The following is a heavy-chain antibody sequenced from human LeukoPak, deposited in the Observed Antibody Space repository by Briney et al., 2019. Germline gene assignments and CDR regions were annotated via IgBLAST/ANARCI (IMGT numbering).Heavy chain of an antibody. CDR1: GFTFSNAW. D-gene: IGHD1-26*01. J-gene: IGHJ6*03. CDR2: IKSKTDGGTT. CDR3: TTDAWELRHGDYYYYMDV. Sequence: TGGSLRLSCAASGFTFSNAWMSWVRQAPGKGLEWVGRIKSKTDGGTTDYAAPVKGRFTISRDDSKNTLYLQMNSLKTEDTAVYYCTTDAWELRHGDYYYYMDVWGKGTTVTVSS. V-gene: IGHV3-15*01.